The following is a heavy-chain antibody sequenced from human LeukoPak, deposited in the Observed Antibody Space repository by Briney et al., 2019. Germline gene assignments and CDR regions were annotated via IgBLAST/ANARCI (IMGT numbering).Heavy chain of an antibody. CDR3: ARDQYYDNKGWFDP. CDR2: ISTYNGNT. Sequence: ASVKVSCKASGGTFSSYAISWVRQAPGQGLKWMGWISTYNGNTNYAQKFQGRVTLTTDTSTSTAYMELRSLRSDDTAVYYCARDQYYDNKGWFDPWGQGTLVTVSS. J-gene: IGHJ5*02. V-gene: IGHV1-18*01. CDR1: GGTFSSYA. D-gene: IGHD3-16*01.